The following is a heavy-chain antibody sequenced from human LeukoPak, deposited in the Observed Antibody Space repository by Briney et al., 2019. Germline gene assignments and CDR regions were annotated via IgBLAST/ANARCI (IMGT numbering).Heavy chain of an antibody. V-gene: IGHV3-30-3*01. CDR3: GASPHYYYGMDV. CDR2: ISYDGSNK. J-gene: IGHJ6*02. Sequence: PGRSLRLSCAASGFTFSSYAMHWVRQAPGKGLERVAVISYDGSNKYYADSVKGRFTISRDNSKNTLYLQMNSLRAEDTAVYYCGASPHYYYGMDVWGQGTTVTVSS. CDR1: GFTFSSYA.